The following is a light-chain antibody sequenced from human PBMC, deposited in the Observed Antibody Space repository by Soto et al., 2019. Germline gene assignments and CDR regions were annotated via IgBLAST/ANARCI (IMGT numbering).Light chain of an antibody. Sequence: QSALTQPPSASGSPGQSVTISCTGTSSDVGGYNYVSWYQQHPGKAPKLEIFEVNKRPSGVPDRFSGSKSGNTASLTVSGLQADDEADYYCCSGAGSNNYLFGTGTKLTAL. CDR1: SSDVGGYNY. CDR2: EVN. CDR3: CSGAGSNNYL. J-gene: IGLJ1*01. V-gene: IGLV2-8*01.